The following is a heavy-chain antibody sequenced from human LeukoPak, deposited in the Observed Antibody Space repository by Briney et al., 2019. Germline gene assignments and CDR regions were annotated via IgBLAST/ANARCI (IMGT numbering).Heavy chain of an antibody. D-gene: IGHD3/OR15-3a*01. CDR2: IYYSGST. Sequence: SETLSLTCTVSGGSISSSYYYWGWIRQPPGKGLEWIGSIYYSGSTYYNPSLKSRVTISVDTSKNQFSLKLSSVTAADTAVYYCARTGWTKDFDYWGQGTLATVSS. J-gene: IGHJ4*02. CDR1: GGSISSSYYY. V-gene: IGHV4-39*07. CDR3: ARTGWTKDFDY.